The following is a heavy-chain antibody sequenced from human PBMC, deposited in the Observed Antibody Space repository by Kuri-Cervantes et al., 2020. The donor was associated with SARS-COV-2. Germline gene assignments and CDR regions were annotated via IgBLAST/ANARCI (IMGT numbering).Heavy chain of an antibody. CDR3: ARGHIGVVPSPILGLGPHYYYYHLDV. J-gene: IGHJ6*02. CDR2: INQSGGT. V-gene: IGHV4-34*01. Sequence: SETLSLTCAVYGGSFNNYYWSWIRQPPGKGLEWIGDINQSGGTNHSPFLKSRVIVSTDTSRNQFSLKLRSVTAADTAVYYCARGHIGVVPSPILGLGPHYYYYHLDVWGQGTTVTVSS. CDR1: GGSFNNYY. D-gene: IGHD2-2*01.